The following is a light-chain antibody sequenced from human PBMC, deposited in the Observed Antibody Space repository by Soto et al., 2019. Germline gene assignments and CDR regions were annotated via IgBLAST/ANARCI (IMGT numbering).Light chain of an antibody. Sequence: EIVLTQSPGTLSLSPGERATLSCRASQSVSSSYLAWHQQKPGQAPRLLIYGASTRATGIPDRFSGSGSGTDFTLAISSLDPEDFAVYYCQQRIDWPPTFGQGTRLEIK. J-gene: IGKJ5*01. CDR2: GAS. CDR1: QSVSSSY. V-gene: IGKV3D-20*02. CDR3: QQRIDWPPT.